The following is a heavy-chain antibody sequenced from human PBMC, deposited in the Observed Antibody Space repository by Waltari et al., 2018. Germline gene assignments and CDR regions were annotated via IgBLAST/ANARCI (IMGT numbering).Heavy chain of an antibody. CDR2: IKDETEGGTT. Sequence: EVQLVESGGALGEPGGSLRLSCAASGFTLTYAWMSWVRQAPGKGLEWVGRIKDETEGGTTDYAAAVKGGFTVLRDDSKNTLYLQMNSLKIEDTGVYYCTTGTFAPSDFWGQGTLVTVSS. CDR1: GFTLTYAW. J-gene: IGHJ4*02. V-gene: IGHV3-15*02. D-gene: IGHD1-26*01. CDR3: TTGTFAPSDF.